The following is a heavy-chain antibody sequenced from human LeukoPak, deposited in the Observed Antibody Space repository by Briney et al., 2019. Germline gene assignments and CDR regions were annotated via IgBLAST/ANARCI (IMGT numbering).Heavy chain of an antibody. CDR3: ARKAPHNSSGWYFDL. CDR2: INPSDGGA. J-gene: IGHJ2*01. V-gene: IGHV1-46*01. Sequence: ASVKVSCKASGYTFTTHYIHWVRQAPGQGLEWMGIINPSDGGASYAQKFQGRLTMSRDTSTSTLYMELSSLRSEDTAIYYCARKAPHNSSGWYFDLWGRGTLVTVSS. D-gene: IGHD3-22*01. CDR1: GYTFTTHY.